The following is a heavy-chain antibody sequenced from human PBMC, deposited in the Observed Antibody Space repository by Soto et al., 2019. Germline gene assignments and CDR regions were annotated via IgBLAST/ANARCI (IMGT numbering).Heavy chain of an antibody. CDR1: GYTFTSYG. D-gene: IGHD1-7*01. Sequence: ASVKVSCKASGYTFTSYGISWVRQAPGQGLEWMGWISAYNGNTNYAQKLQGRVTMTTDTSTSTAYMELRSLRSDDTAVYYCARMGKVDNWNYGGYYWGQGNLVTVSS. CDR2: ISAYNGNT. J-gene: IGHJ4*02. V-gene: IGHV1-18*01. CDR3: ARMGKVDNWNYGGYY.